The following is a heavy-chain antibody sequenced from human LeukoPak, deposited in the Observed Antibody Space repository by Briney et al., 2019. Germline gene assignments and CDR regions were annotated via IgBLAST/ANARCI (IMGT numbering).Heavy chain of an antibody. Sequence: SETLSLTCTVSGGSISSYYWNWIRQPPGKGLEWIGYISYSGSTNYNPSLKSRVTISVDTSKNLFSLKLNSVTAADTAVYYCARGRRKIWWLNYFDYWGQGTLVIVSS. J-gene: IGHJ4*02. CDR3: ARGRRKIWWLNYFDY. D-gene: IGHD2-8*02. CDR1: GGSISSYY. CDR2: ISYSGST. V-gene: IGHV4-59*01.